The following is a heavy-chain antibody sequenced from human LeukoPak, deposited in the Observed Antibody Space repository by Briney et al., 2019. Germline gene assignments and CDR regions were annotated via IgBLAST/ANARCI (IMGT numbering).Heavy chain of an antibody. CDR2: ISWNSGSI. J-gene: IGHJ6*02. V-gene: IGHV3-9*01. Sequence: PGRSLRLSCAASGFTFDDYAMHWVRQAPGKGLEWVSGISWNSGSIGYADSVKGRFTTSRDNAKNSLYLQMNSLRAEDTALYYCAKDKADGSYYYDSSGYSHYYYGMDVWGQGTTVTVSS. D-gene: IGHD3-22*01. CDR1: GFTFDDYA. CDR3: AKDKADGSYYYDSSGYSHYYYGMDV.